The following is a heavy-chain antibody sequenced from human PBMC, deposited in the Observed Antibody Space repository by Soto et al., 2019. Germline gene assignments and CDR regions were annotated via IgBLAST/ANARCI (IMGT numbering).Heavy chain of an antibody. Sequence: QITLKESGPTLVKPTQTLTLTCTFSGFSLSTSGVGVGWIRQPPGKALEWLALIYWDDDKRYSPSLKSRLTIXKXTXXNQVVLTMTNMDPVDTATYYCAHGVDIVATIDFDYWGQGTLVTVSS. CDR3: AHGVDIVATIDFDY. V-gene: IGHV2-5*02. CDR2: IYWDDDK. CDR1: GFSLSTSGVG. D-gene: IGHD5-12*01. J-gene: IGHJ4*02.